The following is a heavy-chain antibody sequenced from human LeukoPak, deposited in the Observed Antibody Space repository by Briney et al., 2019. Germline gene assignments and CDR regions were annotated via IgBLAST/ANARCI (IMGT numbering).Heavy chain of an antibody. CDR2: ISSRGGHM. CDR1: GFTFSGCT. CDR3: AREGPGIWSGFQDH. D-gene: IGHD3-10*01. J-gene: IGHJ4*02. V-gene: IGHV3-21*01. Sequence: KPGGALRLSCVVSGFTFSGCTMNWVRQAPGRGLECVSCISSRGGHMLYVDSVKGGFTISRDKAKNSLYLQMNSLRAEDTAVYYFAREGPGIWSGFQDHWGQGTLVTVP.